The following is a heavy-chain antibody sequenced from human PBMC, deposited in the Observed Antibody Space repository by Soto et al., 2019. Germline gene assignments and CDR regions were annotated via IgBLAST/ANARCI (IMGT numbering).Heavy chain of an antibody. CDR1: GFTFSSYG. Sequence: QVQLVESGGGVVQPGRSLRLSCAASGFTFSSYGMHWVRQAPGKGLEWVAVIWYDGSNKYYADSVKCRFTISRDNSKNTLYLQMNSLRAEDTAVYYCARDLWVWSGSYPTPPGYWGQGTLVTVSS. J-gene: IGHJ4*02. CDR2: IWYDGSNK. CDR3: ARDLWVWSGSYPTPPGY. D-gene: IGHD1-26*01. V-gene: IGHV3-33*01.